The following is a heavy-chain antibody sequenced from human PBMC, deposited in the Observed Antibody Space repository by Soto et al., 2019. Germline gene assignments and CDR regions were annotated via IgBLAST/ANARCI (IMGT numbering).Heavy chain of an antibody. V-gene: IGHV3-33*01. CDR3: ARGYDFWSGPWNDP. J-gene: IGHJ5*02. CDR1: GFTFSSYG. D-gene: IGHD3-3*01. CDR2: IWYDGSNK. Sequence: GGSLRLSCAASGFTFSSYGMHWVRQAPGKGLEWVAVIWYDGSNKYYADSVKGRFTISRDNSKNTLYLQMNSLRAEDTAVYYCARGYDFWSGPWNDPWGQGTLVTVSS.